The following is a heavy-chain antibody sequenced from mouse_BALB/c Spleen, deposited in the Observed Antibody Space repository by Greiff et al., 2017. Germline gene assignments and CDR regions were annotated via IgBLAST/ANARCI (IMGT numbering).Heavy chain of an antibody. CDR3: ASFLTTVVDFDY. CDR2: IYPGSGST. CDR1: VYTFTDYV. Sequence: QVQLKESGPELVKPGASVKMSCKASVYTFTDYVISWVKQRTGQGLEWIGEIYPGSGSTYYNEKFKGKATLTADKSSNTAYMQLSSLTSEDSAVYFCASFLTTVVDFDYWGQGTTLTVSS. V-gene: IGHV1-77*01. D-gene: IGHD1-1*01. J-gene: IGHJ2*01.